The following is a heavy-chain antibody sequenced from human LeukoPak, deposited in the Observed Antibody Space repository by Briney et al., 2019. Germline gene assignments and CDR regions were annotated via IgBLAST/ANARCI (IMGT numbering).Heavy chain of an antibody. Sequence: PSETLSLTCTVSGGSISSYYWSWIRQPPGKGLEWIGYIYYSGSTSYNPSLKSRVTISVDTSKNQFSLKLSSVTAADTAVYYCARGSKWLRPSNYFDYWGQGTLVTVSS. CDR3: ARGSKWLRPSNYFDY. V-gene: IGHV4-59*12. CDR2: IYYSGST. CDR1: GGSISSYY. D-gene: IGHD5-12*01. J-gene: IGHJ4*02.